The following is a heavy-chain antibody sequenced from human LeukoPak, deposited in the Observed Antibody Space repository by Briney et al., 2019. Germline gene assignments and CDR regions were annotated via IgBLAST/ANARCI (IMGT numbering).Heavy chain of an antibody. D-gene: IGHD3-22*01. Sequence: SVKVSCKASGGTFSSYAISWVRQAPGQGLEWMGRIIPIFGTANYAQKFQGRVTITTDESTSTAYMELSSLRSEDTAVYYCAGTYYDSSGYGPDYWGQGTLVTVSS. V-gene: IGHV1-69*05. CDR1: GGTFSSYA. J-gene: IGHJ4*02. CDR2: IIPIFGTA. CDR3: AGTYYDSSGYGPDY.